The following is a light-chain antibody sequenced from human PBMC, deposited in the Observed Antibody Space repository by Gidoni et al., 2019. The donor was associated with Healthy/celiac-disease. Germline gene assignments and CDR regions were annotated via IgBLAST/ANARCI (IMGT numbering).Light chain of an antibody. V-gene: IGKV1-33*01. CDR3: QQYDNLPSYT. J-gene: IGKJ2*01. CDR1: HDISNY. Sequence: DIQMTQSPSSLSASVGDRVTITCQASHDISNYLNWYQQKPGKAPKLLIYDASNLETGVPSRFSGSGSGTDFTFTISSLQPEDIATYYSQQYDNLPSYTFGQGTKLEIK. CDR2: DAS.